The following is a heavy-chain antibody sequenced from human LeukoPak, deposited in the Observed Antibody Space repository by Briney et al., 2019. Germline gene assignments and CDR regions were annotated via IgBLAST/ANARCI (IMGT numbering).Heavy chain of an antibody. V-gene: IGHV3-30-3*01. Sequence: PGGSLRLSCSASGFTFSSYAMHWVRQAPGKGLEWVAVISYDGSNKYYADSVKGRFTISRDNSKNTLYLQMNSLRAEDTATYYCVKGWEAYCGGDCYSAFDYWGQGTLVTVSS. J-gene: IGHJ4*02. CDR2: ISYDGSNK. CDR3: VKGWEAYCGGDCYSAFDY. CDR1: GFTFSSYA. D-gene: IGHD2-21*01.